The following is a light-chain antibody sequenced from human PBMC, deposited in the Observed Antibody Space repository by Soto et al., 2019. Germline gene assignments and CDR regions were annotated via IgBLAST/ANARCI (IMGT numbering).Light chain of an antibody. V-gene: IGKV3-20*01. Sequence: EIVLTQSPGTLSLSPGERATLSCRASRSLSSSYLAWYQQKPGQAPRLLIYGASSRATGIPDRFSGSGSGTDFTLTISRPEPEDFAVYYCQPYGSSPPITFGQGTRLEIK. CDR3: QPYGSSPPIT. CDR1: RSLSSSY. J-gene: IGKJ5*01. CDR2: GAS.